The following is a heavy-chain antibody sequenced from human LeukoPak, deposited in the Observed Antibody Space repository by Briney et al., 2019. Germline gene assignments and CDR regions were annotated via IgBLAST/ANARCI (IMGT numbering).Heavy chain of an antibody. V-gene: IGHV1-18*01. CDR2: IRGYNGHT. J-gene: IGHJ4*02. CDR1: GYTFTSYA. D-gene: IGHD1-26*01. Sequence: GSSVTVSCKTSGYTFTSYAIIWVRQAPGQGLEGIGLIRGYNGHTYSAQKFEGRLTMTTDTSTSTADMELRGLTSDDTAVFYCARGFSANYYDYWRQGTLVTVSS. CDR3: ARGFSANYYDY.